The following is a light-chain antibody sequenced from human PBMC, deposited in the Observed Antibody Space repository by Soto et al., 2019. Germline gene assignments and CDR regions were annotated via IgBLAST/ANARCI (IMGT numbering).Light chain of an antibody. CDR3: SSYTSSSPVV. V-gene: IGLV2-14*01. J-gene: IGLJ2*01. Sequence: QSALTQPASVSGSPGQSITISCTGTSSDVGGYNYVSWYQQHPGKAPKFMIYEVNNRPSGVSNRFSGSKSGNTASLTISGLQAEDEADYYCSSYTSSSPVVFGGGTQLTVL. CDR2: EVN. CDR1: SSDVGGYNY.